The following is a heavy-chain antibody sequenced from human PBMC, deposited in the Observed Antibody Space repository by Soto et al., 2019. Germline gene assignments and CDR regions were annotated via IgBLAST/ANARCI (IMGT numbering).Heavy chain of an antibody. D-gene: IGHD3-10*01. CDR1: GFTVSYNY. Sequence: GGSLRLSCAVSGFTVSYNYMNWVSQAPGKGLGWVSVIYRGGDTFCADSVKGRFTIPRDNSKNTLYLQMNSLRAEDTAVYYCARGMYGSGSYYIGDAFDMWGQGTMVTVSS. CDR3: ARGMYGSGSYYIGDAFDM. V-gene: IGHV3-53*01. CDR2: IYRGGDT. J-gene: IGHJ3*02.